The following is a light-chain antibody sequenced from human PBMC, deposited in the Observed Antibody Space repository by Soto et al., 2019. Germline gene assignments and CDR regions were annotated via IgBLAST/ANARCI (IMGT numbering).Light chain of an antibody. CDR1: SSDIGGYTY. V-gene: IGLV2-11*01. J-gene: IGLJ1*01. CDR2: DVS. Sequence: QSVLTQPRSVSGSPGQSVTISCTGTSSDIGGYTYVSWYQQHPGKAPKVIIYDVSERPSGVPDRFSGSKSGNTASLTISGLQPEDEADYYCCSFAGPQSFEVFGEGTRSPS. CDR3: CSFAGPQSFEV.